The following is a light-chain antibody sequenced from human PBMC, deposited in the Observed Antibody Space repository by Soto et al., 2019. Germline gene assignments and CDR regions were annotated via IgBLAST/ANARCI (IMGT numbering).Light chain of an antibody. Sequence: DIVMTQSPLTLSVTPGQPASISCKSSQSLLRSDGKTYLFWYVQRPGQPPQLLIYEVSNRFSGVXDXXSGCGSGTDFTLKISRVEAEDVGVYYCMQSLQLPVTFGQGTRVEIK. J-gene: IGKJ5*01. CDR1: QSLLRSDGKTY. CDR3: MQSLQLPVT. CDR2: EVS. V-gene: IGKV2D-29*01.